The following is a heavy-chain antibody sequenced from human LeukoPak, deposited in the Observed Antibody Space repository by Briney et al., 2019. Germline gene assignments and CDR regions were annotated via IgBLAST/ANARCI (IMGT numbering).Heavy chain of an antibody. D-gene: IGHD3-16*01. Sequence: SETLSLTCTVSGGSISSYYWSWIRQPPGKGLEWIGHIYYSGSTNYNPSLKSRVTISVDTSKNQFSLKLSSVTAADTAVYYCAGGEWFDPWGQGTLVTVSS. CDR2: IYYSGST. CDR1: GGSISSYY. V-gene: IGHV4-59*01. J-gene: IGHJ5*02. CDR3: AGGEWFDP.